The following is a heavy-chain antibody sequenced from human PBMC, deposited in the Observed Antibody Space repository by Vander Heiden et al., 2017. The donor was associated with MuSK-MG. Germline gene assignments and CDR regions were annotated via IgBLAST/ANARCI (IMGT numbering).Heavy chain of an antibody. J-gene: IGHJ6*03. CDR3: ACLYYYYYYMDV. V-gene: IGHV3-53*01. CDR2: IYSGGST. Sequence: EVQLVESGGGLIQPGGSLGLSCAASGFTVSTNYMSWVRQAPGKGLEWVSVIYSGGSTYYADSVKGRFTISRDNSKNTLYLQMNSLRAEDTAVYYCACLYYYYYYMDVWGKGTTVTVSS. CDR1: GFTVSTNY.